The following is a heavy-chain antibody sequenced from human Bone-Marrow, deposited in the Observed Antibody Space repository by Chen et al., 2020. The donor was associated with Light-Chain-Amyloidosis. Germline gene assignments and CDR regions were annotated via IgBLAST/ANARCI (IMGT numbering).Heavy chain of an antibody. Sequence: QVQLQESGPGLVKPSETLSLTCTVSGGSISSYYWSWIRQPPGKGLEWIGYIYYRGSTNYNPSLKSRVTISVDTSKNQFSLKLSSVTAADTSVYYCARGSRITIFGVSYPFDAFDIWGQGTMVTVSS. D-gene: IGHD3-3*01. CDR1: GGSISSYY. J-gene: IGHJ3*02. CDR3: ARGSRITIFGVSYPFDAFDI. CDR2: IYYRGST. V-gene: IGHV4-59*01.